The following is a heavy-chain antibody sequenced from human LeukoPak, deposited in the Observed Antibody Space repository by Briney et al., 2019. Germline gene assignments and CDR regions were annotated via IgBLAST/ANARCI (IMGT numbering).Heavy chain of an antibody. D-gene: IGHD3-10*01. V-gene: IGHV1-2*02. Sequence: GASVKVSCKASGYTFTGYYMHWVRQAPGQGLEWMGWINPNSGGTNYAQKFQGTVTMTRDTSISTAYMELSRLRSDDTAVYYCARSEGLLWLGELCWGQGTLVTVSS. CDR1: GYTFTGYY. CDR3: ARSEGLLWLGELC. CDR2: INPNSGGT. J-gene: IGHJ4*02.